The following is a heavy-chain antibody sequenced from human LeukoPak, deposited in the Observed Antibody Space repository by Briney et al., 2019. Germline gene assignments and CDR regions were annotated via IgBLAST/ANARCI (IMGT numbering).Heavy chain of an antibody. CDR1: GFTFDDYA. CDR3: AKVNTYDSSGYFDY. Sequence: GGSLRLSCAASGFTFDDYAMHWVRQAPGKGLEWVSGISWNSGSIGYADSVKGRFTISRDNAKNPLYLQMNSLRAEDTALYYCAKVNTYDSSGYFDYWGQGTLVTVSS. CDR2: ISWNSGSI. V-gene: IGHV3-9*01. J-gene: IGHJ4*02. D-gene: IGHD3-22*01.